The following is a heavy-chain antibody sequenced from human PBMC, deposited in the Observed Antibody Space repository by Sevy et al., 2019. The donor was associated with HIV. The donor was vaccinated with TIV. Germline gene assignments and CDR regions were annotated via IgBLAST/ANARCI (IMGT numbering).Heavy chain of an antibody. V-gene: IGHV1-46*03. D-gene: IGHD1-26*01. J-gene: IGHJ5*02. Sequence: ASVKVSCKASGYTFTSYYMHWVRQAPGQGLEWMGIINPSGGSTGYAQKFQGRVTMTRDTSTSTVYMELSSLRSEDTAVYYCARGGIVGATTTGHWFDPWGQGTLVTVSS. CDR3: ARGGIVGATTTGHWFDP. CDR1: GYTFTSYY. CDR2: INPSGGST.